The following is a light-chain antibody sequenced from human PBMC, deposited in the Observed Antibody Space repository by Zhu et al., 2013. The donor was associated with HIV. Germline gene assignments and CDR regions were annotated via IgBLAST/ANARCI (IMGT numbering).Light chain of an antibody. CDR2: QDT. V-gene: IGLV3-21*01. CDR3: QAWDSRTAV. CDR1: NIGTKS. Sequence: SYELTQPPSVSVAPGKTARITCGGNNIGTKSVHWYQQKPGQSPVLVIFQDTERPSGIPERFSGSNSGNTATLTISGTQAMDEADYYCQAWDSRTAVFGGGTKLTVL. J-gene: IGLJ2*01.